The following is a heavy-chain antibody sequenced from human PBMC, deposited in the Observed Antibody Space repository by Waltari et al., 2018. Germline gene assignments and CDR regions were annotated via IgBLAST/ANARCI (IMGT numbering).Heavy chain of an antibody. CDR1: GFSLTRRGVA. Sequence: QITLQESGPVLVKPTQTLTLTCNFSGFSLTRRGVAVGWIRQPPGKALDLRALIYGDGDKRYSPSLKTRLSITKDTSKNQVVLTVTNMEPVDTATYHCVYLGQCPTCNWGYNWFDPWGQGTLVTVSS. D-gene: IGHD3-16*01. CDR2: IYGDGDK. V-gene: IGHV2-5*02. J-gene: IGHJ5*02. CDR3: VYLGQCPTCNWGYNWFDP.